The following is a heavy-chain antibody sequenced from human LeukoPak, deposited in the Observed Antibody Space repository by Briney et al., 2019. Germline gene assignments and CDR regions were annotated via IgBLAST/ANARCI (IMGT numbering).Heavy chain of an antibody. CDR1: GYTFTNYA. CDR3: ARGAGFAEPLPEY. CDR2: INAGHGNT. D-gene: IGHD1-14*01. V-gene: IGHV1-3*01. J-gene: IGHJ4*02. Sequence: ASVKVSCKASGYTFTNYAIQWVRQVPGQRLEWMGWINAGHGNTKYSQKLQGRVTITRDTSASTAYMELSSLGSEDTAVYYCARGAGFAEPLPEYWGQGTLLTVSS.